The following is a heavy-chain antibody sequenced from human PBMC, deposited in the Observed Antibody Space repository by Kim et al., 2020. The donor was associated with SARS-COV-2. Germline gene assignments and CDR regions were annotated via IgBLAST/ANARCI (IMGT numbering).Heavy chain of an antibody. Sequence: GGSLRLSCAAPGFTFSSYSMNWVRQAPGKGLEWVSFISSSSSYIYYADSVKGRFTISRDNAKNSLDLQMNSLRADDTAVYYCARGGESVNYYDSSDHGMDVWGQGTTVTVSS. CDR3: ARGGESVNYYDSSDHGMDV. CDR1: GFTFSSYS. V-gene: IGHV3-21*01. D-gene: IGHD3-22*01. CDR2: ISSSSSYI. J-gene: IGHJ6*01.